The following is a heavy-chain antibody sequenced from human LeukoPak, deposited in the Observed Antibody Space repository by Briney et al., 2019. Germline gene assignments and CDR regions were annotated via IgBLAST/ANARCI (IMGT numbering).Heavy chain of an antibody. Sequence: PGGSLRLSCAASGFTFSSCAMSWVRQAPGKGLEWVSVIYSGGSTYYADSVKGRFTISRDNSKNTLYLQMNSLRAEDTAVYYCARGGILGYYFDYWGQGTLVTVSS. CDR1: GFTFSSCA. CDR2: IYSGGST. J-gene: IGHJ4*02. D-gene: IGHD2-15*01. V-gene: IGHV3-66*01. CDR3: ARGGILGYYFDY.